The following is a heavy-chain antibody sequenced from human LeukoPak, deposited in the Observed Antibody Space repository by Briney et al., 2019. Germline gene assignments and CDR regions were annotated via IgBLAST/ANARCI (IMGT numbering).Heavy chain of an antibody. CDR1: XFSFSLYW. J-gene: IGHJ4*02. D-gene: IGHD2-21*02. CDR3: VREYCGGDCYTDF. Sequence: GGSLRLSCXASXFSFSLYWMHWVRHTPGKGLVWVSRLNSDGSVTSYADSVKGRFTISRDNAKNTLYLEMNSLRAEDTAVYYCVREYCGGDCYTDFWGQGTLVTVSS. V-gene: IGHV3-74*01. CDR2: LNSDGSVT.